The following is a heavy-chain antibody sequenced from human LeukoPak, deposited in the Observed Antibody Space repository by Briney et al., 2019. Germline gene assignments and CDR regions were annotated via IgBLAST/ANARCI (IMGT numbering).Heavy chain of an antibody. CDR3: AAAAGYRFDI. Sequence: GGSLRLSCAASGFTFSSYSMNWVRQAPGKGLEWVSYISSSSSTIYYADSVKGRFTISRDNAKNSLSLHMNSLRAEDTAVYYCAAAAGYRFDIWGQGTMVTVSS. J-gene: IGHJ3*02. D-gene: IGHD6-13*01. CDR2: ISSSSSTI. V-gene: IGHV3-48*04. CDR1: GFTFSSYS.